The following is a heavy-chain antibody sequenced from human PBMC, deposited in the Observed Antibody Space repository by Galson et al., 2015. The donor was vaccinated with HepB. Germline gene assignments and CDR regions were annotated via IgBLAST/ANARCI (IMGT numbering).Heavy chain of an antibody. CDR3: ARQRHIAVAGEVAWWFDY. Sequence: SLRLSCAASGFTFSSYGMHWVRQAPGKGLEWVAVISYDGSNKYYADSVKGRFTISRDNSKNTLYLQMNSLRAEDTAVYYCARQRHIAVAGEVAWWFDYWGQGTLVTVSS. D-gene: IGHD6-19*01. CDR1: GFTFSSYG. J-gene: IGHJ4*02. CDR2: ISYDGSNK. V-gene: IGHV3-30*03.